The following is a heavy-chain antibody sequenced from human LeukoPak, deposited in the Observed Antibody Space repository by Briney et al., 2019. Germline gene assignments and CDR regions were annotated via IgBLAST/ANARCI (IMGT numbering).Heavy chain of an antibody. Sequence: GGSLRLSCAGSGFTFSSYAMSWVRQAPGKGLEWVSTITGGARTTYYADSVKGRFTISRDNSKNTVFLQMNSLRAEDTTVYYCAKDTPLTAYGSGWSTNAFDYWGQGTLVTVSS. V-gene: IGHV3-23*01. CDR2: ITGGARTT. CDR1: GFTFSSYA. CDR3: AKDTPLTAYGSGWSTNAFDY. J-gene: IGHJ4*02. D-gene: IGHD6-19*01.